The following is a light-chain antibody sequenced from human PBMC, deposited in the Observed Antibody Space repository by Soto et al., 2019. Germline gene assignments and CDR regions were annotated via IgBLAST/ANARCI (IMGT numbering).Light chain of an antibody. Sequence: EIVMTQSPATLSVSPGERATLSCRASQSVNSNYLAWYRQKPGQAPRLLIYGISKRATDIPDRFSGSGSGTEFTLTISSLQPEDFATYYCQHYLNYPITFGQGTRLEI. CDR1: QSVNSN. J-gene: IGKJ5*01. CDR3: QHYLNYPIT. CDR2: GIS. V-gene: IGKV3D-15*01.